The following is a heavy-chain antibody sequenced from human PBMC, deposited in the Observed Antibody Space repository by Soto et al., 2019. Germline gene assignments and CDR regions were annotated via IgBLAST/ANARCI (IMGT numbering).Heavy chain of an antibody. V-gene: IGHV3-73*01. CDR2: IRSKANSYAT. D-gene: IGHD3-22*01. CDR1: GFTFSDSA. J-gene: IGHJ4*02. Sequence: GGSLRLSCAASGFTFSDSAMHWVRQASGKGLEWVGRIRSKANSYATAYAASVKDRFTISRDDSKKTAYLQMNSLKTEDTAVYYCTRSDRDSNDHYIFDYWGQGTLVTVSS. CDR3: TRSDRDSNDHYIFDY.